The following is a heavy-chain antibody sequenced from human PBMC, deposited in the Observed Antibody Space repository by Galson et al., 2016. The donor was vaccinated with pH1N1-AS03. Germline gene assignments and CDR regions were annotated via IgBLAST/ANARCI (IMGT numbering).Heavy chain of an antibody. CDR3: ARGPVSYSNYWFPPPDY. J-gene: IGHJ4*02. V-gene: IGHV3-30-3*01. CDR2: ISYDGGDK. CDR1: GFTFSTHT. Sequence: SLRLSCAASGFTFSTHTMHWVRQAPGKGLEWVAAISYDGGDKFYADSVKGRFTISRDNSKNTLYLQVNSLRAEDTAVYYCARGPVSYSNYWFPPPDYWGQGTLVTVSS. D-gene: IGHD6-13*01.